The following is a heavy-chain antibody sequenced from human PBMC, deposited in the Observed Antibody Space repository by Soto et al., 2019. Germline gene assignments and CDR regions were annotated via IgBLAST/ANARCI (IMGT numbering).Heavy chain of an antibody. D-gene: IGHD3-9*01. CDR3: ARSDYDILTGYYFPFDY. CDR2: TNHSGST. CDR1: GGSFSGYY. Sequence: QVQLQQWGAGLLKPSETLSLTCAVYGGSFSGYYWSWIRQPPGKGLEWIGETNHSGSTNYNPSLKSRVTISVDTSKNQFSLKLSSVTAADTAVYYCARSDYDILTGYYFPFDYWGQGTLVTVSS. V-gene: IGHV4-34*01. J-gene: IGHJ4*02.